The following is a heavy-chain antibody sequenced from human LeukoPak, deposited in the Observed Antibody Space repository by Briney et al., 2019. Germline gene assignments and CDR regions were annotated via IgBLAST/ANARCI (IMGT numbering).Heavy chain of an antibody. D-gene: IGHD2-2*02. J-gene: IGHJ4*02. CDR1: GYTFTSYG. V-gene: IGHV1-18*01. CDR3: ARSSLGYCSSTSCYIRYFDY. CDR2: ISAYNGNT. Sequence: ASVKVSCKASGYTFTSYGISWVRQAPGQGLEWMGWISAYNGNTNYAQKLQGRVTMTTDTSTSTAYMELRSLRSDDTAVYYCARSSLGYCSSTSCYIRYFDYGGQGTLVTVSA.